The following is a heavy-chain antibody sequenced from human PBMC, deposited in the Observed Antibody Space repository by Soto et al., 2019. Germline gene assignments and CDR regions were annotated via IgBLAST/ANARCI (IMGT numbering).Heavy chain of an antibody. Sequence: ASETLSLTCTVSGDSVSRGHYYWTWIRQAPGKGLEWIGYIYSLGSSDYNPSLKSRVTISLEPSKNQLSLHLTSVTAADTAVYYWARGLAPATWGHGTLVPVCS. CDR2: IYSLGSS. J-gene: IGHJ5*01. CDR3: ARGLAPAT. V-gene: IGHV4-61*01. D-gene: IGHD3-10*01. CDR1: GDSVSRGHYY.